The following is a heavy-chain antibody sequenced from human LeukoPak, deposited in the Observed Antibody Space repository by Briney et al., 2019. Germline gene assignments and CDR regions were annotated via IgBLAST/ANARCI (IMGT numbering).Heavy chain of an antibody. CDR2: INHSGST. D-gene: IGHD3-10*01. V-gene: IGHV4-34*01. J-gene: IGHJ5*02. Sequence: SETLSLTCAVYGGSFSGYYWSWIRQPPGKGLEWIGEINHSGSTNYNPSLKGRVTISVDTSKSQFSLKLSSVTAADTAVYYCARRITMVRLLNWFDPWGQGTQVTVSS. CDR1: GGSFSGYY. CDR3: ARRITMVRLLNWFDP.